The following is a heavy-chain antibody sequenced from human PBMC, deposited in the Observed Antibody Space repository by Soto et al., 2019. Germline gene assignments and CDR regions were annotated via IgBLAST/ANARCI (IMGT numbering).Heavy chain of an antibody. Sequence: SETLSLTCTVSGVSISTSWWSCIRQPPGKGLEWIGNIYYSGRVNHNPSLKSRVTIVADTSRNQFSLHLNSVTAADTAVYYCAREVEDFGDPCWFDPWGQGILVTVSS. J-gene: IGHJ5*02. D-gene: IGHD4-17*01. CDR2: IYYSGRV. V-gene: IGHV4-59*01. CDR1: GVSISTSW. CDR3: AREVEDFGDPCWFDP.